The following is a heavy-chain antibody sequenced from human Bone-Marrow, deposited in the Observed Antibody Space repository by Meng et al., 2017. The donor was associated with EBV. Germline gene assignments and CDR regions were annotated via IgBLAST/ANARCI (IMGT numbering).Heavy chain of an antibody. V-gene: IGHV3-21*01. J-gene: IGHJ4*02. D-gene: IGHD3-22*01. Sequence: EVQLVESGXXLVKPGGSPRLSWAXSGFTFSSYSMNWVRQAPGKGLEWVSSISSSSSYINYADSVKGRFTISRDNAKNSLYLQMNSLRAEDTAVYYCASAYYYDSSGYYSYYFDYWGQGTLVTVSS. CDR1: GFTFSSYS. CDR2: ISSSSSYI. CDR3: ASAYYYDSSGYYSYYFDY.